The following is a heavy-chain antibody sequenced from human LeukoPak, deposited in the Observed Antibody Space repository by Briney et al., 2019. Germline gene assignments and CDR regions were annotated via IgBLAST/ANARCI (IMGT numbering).Heavy chain of an antibody. CDR1: GYTFTSYD. D-gene: IGHD6-13*01. V-gene: IGHV1-8*03. Sequence: GASVKVSCKASGYTFTSYDINWVRQSTGQGLEWMGWMNPNSGNTDYAQKFQGRVTITRNTSISTAYMELSRLRSDDTAVYYCARGDIAAAHSSDYWGQGTLVTVSS. CDR3: ARGDIAAAHSSDY. CDR2: MNPNSGNT. J-gene: IGHJ4*02.